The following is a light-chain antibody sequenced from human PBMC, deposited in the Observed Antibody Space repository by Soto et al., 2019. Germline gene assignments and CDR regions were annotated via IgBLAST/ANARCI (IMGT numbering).Light chain of an antibody. CDR2: AAS. J-gene: IGKJ4*01. Sequence: DIQMTQSPSSLSASVGDRVTITCRASQSISNSLNWYQQKPGKAPKLLIYAASSLQSGVPSRFSGSGSGTDFTLTISSLQPEDFATYYCQQSYSTPLFGGGTKVEIK. CDR1: QSISNS. V-gene: IGKV1-39*01. CDR3: QQSYSTPL.